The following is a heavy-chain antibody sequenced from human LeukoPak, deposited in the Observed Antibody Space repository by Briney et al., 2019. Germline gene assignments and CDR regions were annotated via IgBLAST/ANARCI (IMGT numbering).Heavy chain of an antibody. CDR3: AKKGEWGLEPLGFDY. J-gene: IGHJ4*02. CDR2: FSYSGST. V-gene: IGHV4-38-2*01. Sequence: PSETLSLTCAVSGYSISSGYSWAWLRQPPGKGLEWVATFSYSGSTFYTPSLKSRLTISIDTSKNQFSLNLISVTAADTAVYYCAKKGEWGLEPLGFDYWGQGTLVTVSS. D-gene: IGHD1-1*01. CDR1: GYSISSGYS.